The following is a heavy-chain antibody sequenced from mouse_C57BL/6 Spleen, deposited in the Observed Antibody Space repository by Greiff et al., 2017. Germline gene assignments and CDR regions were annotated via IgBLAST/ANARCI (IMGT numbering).Heavy chain of an antibody. D-gene: IGHD2-3*01. V-gene: IGHV1-15*01. Sequence: QVQLQQSGAELVRPGASVTLSCKASGYTFTDYEMHWVKQTPVHGLEWIGAIDPETGGTAYNQKFKGKAILTADKSSSTAYMELRSLTSDDSAVYYGIGIYDGYYGFAYGGQGTLVTGSA. CDR1: GYTFTDYE. CDR2: IDPETGGT. J-gene: IGHJ3*01. CDR3: IGIYDGYYGFAY.